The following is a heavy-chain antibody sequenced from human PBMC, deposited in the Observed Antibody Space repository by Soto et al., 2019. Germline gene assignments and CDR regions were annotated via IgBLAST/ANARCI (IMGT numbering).Heavy chain of an antibody. D-gene: IGHD2-8*02. CDR1: GGSFSGYY. CDR3: ARDKITGLFDY. Sequence: QVQLQQWGAGLLKPSETLSLTCAVYGGSFSGYYWTWIRQPPGMGREWIGEINHSGSTNYNPSLRRRVPISVDTSKTPFSLKLTSVTAADTAVYYCARDKITGLFDYWGQGPLVTVSS. CDR2: INHSGST. V-gene: IGHV4-34*01. J-gene: IGHJ4*02.